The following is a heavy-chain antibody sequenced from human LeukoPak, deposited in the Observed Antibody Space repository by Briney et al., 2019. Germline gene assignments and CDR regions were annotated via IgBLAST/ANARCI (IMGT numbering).Heavy chain of an antibody. J-gene: IGHJ4*02. D-gene: IGHD4-17*01. V-gene: IGHV4-59*01. CDR2: IYYSGST. Sequence: SETLSLTCTVSGGSINSYYWSWIRQPPGKGLEWIGYIYYSGSTNYNPSLKRRVTISVDTSKNQFSLKLSSVTAADTAVYYCARSHDGQALYYFDYWGQGTLVTVSS. CDR1: GGSINSYY. CDR3: ARSHDGQALYYFDY.